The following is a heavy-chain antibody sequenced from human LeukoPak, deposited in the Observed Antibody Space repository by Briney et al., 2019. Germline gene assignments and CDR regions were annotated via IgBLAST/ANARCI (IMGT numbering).Heavy chain of an antibody. CDR1: GFTVNSVY. CDR3: VRDKGSGWFDY. J-gene: IGHJ4*02. CDR2: ITTISSYI. Sequence: GGSLRLSCAASGFTVNSVYMNWVRQAPGKGLEWVSSITTISSYIYYADSVKGRFTISRDNAKNSLYLQMNSLRAEDTAVYYCVRDKGSGWFDYWGQGTLVTVSS. D-gene: IGHD6-19*01. V-gene: IGHV3-21*01.